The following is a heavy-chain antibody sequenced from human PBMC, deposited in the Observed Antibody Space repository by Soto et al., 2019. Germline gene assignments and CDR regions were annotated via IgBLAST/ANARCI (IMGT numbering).Heavy chain of an antibody. J-gene: IGHJ3*02. D-gene: IGHD3-3*01. CDR3: ARDTVQYDFWSGPRRAFDI. V-gene: IGHV4-59*01. Sequence: SETLSLTCTVSGGSISSYYWSWIRQPPGKGLEWIGYIYYSGSTNYNPSLKSRVTISVDTSKNQFSLKLSSVTAADTAVYYCARDTVQYDFWSGPRRAFDIWGQGTMVTVSS. CDR1: GGSISSYY. CDR2: IYYSGST.